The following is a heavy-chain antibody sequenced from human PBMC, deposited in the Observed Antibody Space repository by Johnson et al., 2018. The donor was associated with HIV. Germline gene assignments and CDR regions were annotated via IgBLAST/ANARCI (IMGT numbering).Heavy chain of an antibody. CDR3: ATCRVPAAMFDALDI. Sequence: QVQLVESGGGLVKPGGSLRLSCAASGFTFSDYYMSWIRQAPGKGLEWVSYISSRDSTIYYADSVKGRFTISRDKSKNTLYLQMNSLRPEDTAVYYCATCRVPAAMFDALDIWGQGTMVTVSS. J-gene: IGHJ3*02. CDR2: ISSRDSTI. CDR1: GFTFSDYY. D-gene: IGHD2-2*01. V-gene: IGHV3-11*04.